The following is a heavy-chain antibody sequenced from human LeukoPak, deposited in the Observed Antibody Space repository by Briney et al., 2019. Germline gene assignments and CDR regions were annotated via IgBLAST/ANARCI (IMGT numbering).Heavy chain of an antibody. V-gene: IGHV4-59*01. D-gene: IGHD5-12*01. CDR3: ARGGGYASPIGY. Sequence: SETLSLTCTLSGGSISTYYWSWIRQPPGKGLEWIGYFYHSGSTNYNPSLKSRVTISVDTSKNQFSLKLSSVTAADTAVYYCARGGGYASPIGYWGQGALVTVSS. CDR2: FYHSGST. J-gene: IGHJ4*02. CDR1: GGSISTYY.